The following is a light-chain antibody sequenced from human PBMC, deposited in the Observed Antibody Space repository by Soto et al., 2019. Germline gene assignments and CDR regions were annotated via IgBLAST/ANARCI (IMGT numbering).Light chain of an antibody. CDR2: GAS. J-gene: IGKJ2*01. Sequence: EIVLTQSPGTLSLSPGERATLSCRASQSISSSYLAWYQQKPGQAPRLLIYGASSRATDIPDRFSGSGSGTDLTDFTLTISRLEPEDFAVYYCQQYGSSPPKYTFGQGTKLEIK. CDR1: QSISSSY. V-gene: IGKV3-20*01. CDR3: QQYGSSPPKYT.